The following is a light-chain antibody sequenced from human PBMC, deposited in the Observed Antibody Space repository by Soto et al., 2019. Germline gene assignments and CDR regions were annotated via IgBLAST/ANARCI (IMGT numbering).Light chain of an antibody. CDR1: QSVSSSY. Sequence: EIVLTQSPGTLSLSPGERATLSCRASQSVSSSYLAWYQQKPGQAHRVLIYGTYSRATGIQDRFSGSGSGTDFTLTIRRLEPEDFAVYYCKQYTTSSWTFGQGTKVDIK. CDR3: KQYTTSSWT. CDR2: GTY. V-gene: IGKV3-20*01. J-gene: IGKJ1*01.